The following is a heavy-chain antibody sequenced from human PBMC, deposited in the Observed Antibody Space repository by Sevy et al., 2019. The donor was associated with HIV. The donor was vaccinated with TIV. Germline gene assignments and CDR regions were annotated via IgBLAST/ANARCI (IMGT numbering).Heavy chain of an antibody. CDR2: ISAYNGNT. V-gene: IGHV1-18*01. J-gene: IGHJ4*02. CDR3: ARDHDSRTPGIFDY. CDR1: GYTFTSYG. D-gene: IGHD3-22*01. Sequence: ASVKVSCKASGYTFTSYGISWVRQAPGQGLEWMGWISAYNGNTNYAQKLQGRVTMTTDTSTSTAYMELRSLRSDDTAVYYCARDHDSRTPGIFDYWDQGTLVTVSS.